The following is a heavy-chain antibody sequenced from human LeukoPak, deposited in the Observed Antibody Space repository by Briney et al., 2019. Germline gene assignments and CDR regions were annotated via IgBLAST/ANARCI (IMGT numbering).Heavy chain of an antibody. D-gene: IGHD3/OR15-3a*01. V-gene: IGHV3-30*04. CDR3: ARDSGFSGTQRGEY. Sequence: GGSLRLSCAASGFTFNNYAMHWVRQAPGKGLEWVAVISYDGSNKYYTDSVKGRLTISRDNSKNTLYLQMNSLRSEDTAVYFCARDSGFSGTQRGEYWGHGTLVTVSS. J-gene: IGHJ4*01. CDR1: GFTFNNYA. CDR2: ISYDGSNK.